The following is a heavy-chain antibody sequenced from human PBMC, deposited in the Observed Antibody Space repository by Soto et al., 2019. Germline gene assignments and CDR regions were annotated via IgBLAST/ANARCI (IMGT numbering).Heavy chain of an antibody. Sequence: ASVPVACKASGYTFPIYGVSWVRQAPGQGLEWMGWISAYNGNTNYAQKLQGRVTMTTDTSTSTAYMELRSLRSDDTAVYYCAGPLTDYCSSTSCYARHAFDIWGQGTMVTV. CDR3: AGPLTDYCSSTSCYARHAFDI. V-gene: IGHV1-18*01. CDR2: ISAYNGNT. CDR1: GYTFPIYG. D-gene: IGHD2-2*01. J-gene: IGHJ3*02.